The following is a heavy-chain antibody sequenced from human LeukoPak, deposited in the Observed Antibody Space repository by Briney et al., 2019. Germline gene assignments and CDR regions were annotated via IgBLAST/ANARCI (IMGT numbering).Heavy chain of an antibody. Sequence: PGRSLRLSCAASGFTFRNYGMHWVRQAPGKGLEWVGDISYEGSNKYYADSVKGRFTISRDNSKNTLYLQMNSLRTEDTAVYYCAKDTYDFGSGTYPPDYWGQGTLVTASS. CDR1: GFTFRNYG. CDR3: AKDTYDFGSGTYPPDY. J-gene: IGHJ4*02. D-gene: IGHD3-10*01. CDR2: ISYEGSNK. V-gene: IGHV3-30*18.